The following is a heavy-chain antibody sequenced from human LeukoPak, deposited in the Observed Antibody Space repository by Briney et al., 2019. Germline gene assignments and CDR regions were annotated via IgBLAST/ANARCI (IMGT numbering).Heavy chain of an antibody. J-gene: IGHJ5*02. CDR1: GFTFRNYG. CDR3: ARDSSRWFDP. CDR2: IWYDGRNK. Sequence: PGGSLRLSCAASGFTFRNYGMHWVRQAPGKGLEWVAVIWYDGRNKYYAESVKGRFTISRDNSKNTLYLKMNSLRAEDTAVYYCARDSSRWFDPWGQGTLVTVSS. V-gene: IGHV3-33*01.